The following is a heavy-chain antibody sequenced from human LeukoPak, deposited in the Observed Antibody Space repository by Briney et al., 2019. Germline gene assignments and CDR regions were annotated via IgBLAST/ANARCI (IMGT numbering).Heavy chain of an antibody. CDR3: ARDGHGSGSKLDP. D-gene: IGHD3-10*01. CDR1: GYTFTGYY. J-gene: IGHJ5*02. V-gene: IGHV1-2*02. Sequence: ASVKVSCKASGYTFTGYYMHWVRQAPGQGLEWMGWINPNSGGTNYAQKVQGRVTMTRDTSISTAYMELSRLRSDDTAVYYCARDGHGSGSKLDPWGQGTLVTVSS. CDR2: INPNSGGT.